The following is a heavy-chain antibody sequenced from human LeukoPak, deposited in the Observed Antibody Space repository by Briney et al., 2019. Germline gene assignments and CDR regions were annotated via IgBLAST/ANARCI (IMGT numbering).Heavy chain of an antibody. V-gene: IGHV4-39*01. CDR2: IYYGGST. J-gene: IGHJ4*02. D-gene: IGHD3/OR15-3a*01. CDR1: GGSISSSGYS. Sequence: SETVSLTCTVSGGSISSSGYSWGWIRQPPGKGLEWIGSIYYGGSTDYNPSLKSRVTISVDTSKNQFSLKLSSVTAADAAVYYCARHFGPLKGPDYWGQGALVTVSS. CDR3: ARHFGPLKGPDY.